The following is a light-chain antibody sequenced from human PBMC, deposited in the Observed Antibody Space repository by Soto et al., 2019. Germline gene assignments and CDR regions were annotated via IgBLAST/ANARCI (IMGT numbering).Light chain of an antibody. J-gene: IGKJ1*01. CDR2: GAS. Sequence: EIVMTQSPATLSVSPGERATLSCRASQSVSSNLAWYQQKPGQAPRLLIYGASTRATGTPARFSGSGSGTEFTLTISSLQSEDFAVYYCQRGETFGQGTKVEIK. CDR3: QRGET. CDR1: QSVSSN. V-gene: IGKV3-15*01.